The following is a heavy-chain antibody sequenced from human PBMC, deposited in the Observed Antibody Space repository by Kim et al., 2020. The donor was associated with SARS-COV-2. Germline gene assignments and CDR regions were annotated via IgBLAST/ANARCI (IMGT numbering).Heavy chain of an antibody. V-gene: IGHV3-21*01. CDR3: ARAGIVVVTALNTWYSD. Sequence: GGSLRLSCAASGFTFSSYSMNWVRQAPGKGLEWVSSISSSSSYIYYADSVKVRFTISSDSAKNSLYLQLNILRAEDTAVYYCARAGIVVVTALNTWYSD. CDR2: ISSSSSYI. D-gene: IGHD2-21*02. CDR1: GFTFSSYS. J-gene: IGHJ2*01.